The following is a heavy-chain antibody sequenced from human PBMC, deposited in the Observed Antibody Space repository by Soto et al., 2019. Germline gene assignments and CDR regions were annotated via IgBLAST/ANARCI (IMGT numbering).Heavy chain of an antibody. CDR3: AREGYYYDSSGYYYRWFDP. J-gene: IGHJ5*02. V-gene: IGHV3-30-3*01. CDR2: ISFDGSNK. Sequence: GGSLRLSCAASGFTFSSYTMHWVRQAPGKGLEWVAVISFDGSNKYYADSVKGRFTISRDNSKNTLYLQMNSLRAEDTAVYYCAREGYYYDSSGYYYRWFDPWGQGTLVTVSS. D-gene: IGHD3-22*01. CDR1: GFTFSSYT.